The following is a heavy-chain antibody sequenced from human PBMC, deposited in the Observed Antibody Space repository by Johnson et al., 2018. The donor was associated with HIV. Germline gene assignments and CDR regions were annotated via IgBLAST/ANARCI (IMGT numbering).Heavy chain of an antibody. CDR1: GFTFDDYG. CDR3: ARDQSVAAQMVWMDAFDI. Sequence: EVQLVESGGGVVRPGGSLRLSCAASGFTFDDYGMSWVRQVPGKGLEWVSGINWNGGTTGYADSVKGRFTISRDNAKNSLYLQMNSLRSEDTALYYCARDQSVAAQMVWMDAFDIWGQGTMVTVSS. V-gene: IGHV3-20*04. D-gene: IGHD6-19*01. CDR2: INWNGGTT. J-gene: IGHJ3*02.